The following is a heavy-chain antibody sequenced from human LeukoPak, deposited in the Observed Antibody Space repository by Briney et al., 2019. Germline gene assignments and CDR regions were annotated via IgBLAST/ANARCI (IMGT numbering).Heavy chain of an antibody. Sequence: GGSLRLSCAASGFTFSDYGMHWVRQAPGKGLEWVTFIRYDGSKKYYADSVKGRFTFSRDNSKNMLYLQMNSLRAGDTAIYYCVKGRDFYFDYWGQGTLATVSS. J-gene: IGHJ4*02. V-gene: IGHV3-30*02. CDR3: VKGRDFYFDY. CDR1: GFTFSDYG. CDR2: IRYDGSKK. D-gene: IGHD3/OR15-3a*01.